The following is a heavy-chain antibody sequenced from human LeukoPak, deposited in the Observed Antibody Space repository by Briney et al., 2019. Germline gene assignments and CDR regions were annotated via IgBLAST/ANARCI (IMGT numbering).Heavy chain of an antibody. CDR3: AKDQAPQDIVVVPAY. J-gene: IGHJ4*02. CDR1: GFTFSSYG. CDR2: IRYDGSNK. V-gene: IGHV3-30*02. D-gene: IGHD2-2*01. Sequence: GGSLRLSCAASGFTFSSYGMHWVRQAPGKGLEWVAFIRYDGSNKYYADSVKGRFTISRDNSKNTLYLQMNSLRAEDTAVYYCAKDQAPQDIVVVPAYWGQGTLITVSS.